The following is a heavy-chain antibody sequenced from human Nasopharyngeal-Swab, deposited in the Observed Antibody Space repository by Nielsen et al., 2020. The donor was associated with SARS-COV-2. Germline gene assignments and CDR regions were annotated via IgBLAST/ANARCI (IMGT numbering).Heavy chain of an antibody. V-gene: IGHV4-30-2*01. CDR1: GGSISSGGYS. CDR2: IYHSGST. D-gene: IGHD6-25*01. J-gene: IGHJ6*02. Sequence: SETLSLTCAVSGGSISSGGYSWSWIRQPPGKGLEWIGYIYHSGSTYYNPSLKSRVTISVDRSKNQFSLKLSSVTAADTAVYYCARDEKRLTDYYYYYYGMDVWGQGTTVTVSS. CDR3: ARDEKRLTDYYYYYYGMDV.